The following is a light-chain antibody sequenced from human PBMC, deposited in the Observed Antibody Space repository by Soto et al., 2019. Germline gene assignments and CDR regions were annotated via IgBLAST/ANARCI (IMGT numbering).Light chain of an antibody. Sequence: DIQMTQSPSTLSASVGDRVTITCRASQSISTWLAWYQQKPGKAPKLLIYDASSLESGVPSRFSGSGSGTEFTLTISSLQPDDLATYHCEQYNSYPWTFGQGTKVEIQ. CDR3: EQYNSYPWT. J-gene: IGKJ1*01. V-gene: IGKV1-5*01. CDR2: DAS. CDR1: QSISTW.